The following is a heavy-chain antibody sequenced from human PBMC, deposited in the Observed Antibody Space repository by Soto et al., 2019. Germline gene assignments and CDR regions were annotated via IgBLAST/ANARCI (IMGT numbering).Heavy chain of an antibody. CDR3: ARNNLYDYIWGSYRSLAPDY. J-gene: IGHJ4*02. Sequence: VGSLRLSCAASGFTFSSYWMSWVRQAPGKGLEWVANIKQDGSEKYYVDSVKGRFTISRDNAKNSLYLQMNSLRAEDTAVYYCARNNLYDYIWGSYRSLAPDYWGQGTLVTVSS. D-gene: IGHD3-16*02. CDR2: IKQDGSEK. V-gene: IGHV3-7*01. CDR1: GFTFSSYW.